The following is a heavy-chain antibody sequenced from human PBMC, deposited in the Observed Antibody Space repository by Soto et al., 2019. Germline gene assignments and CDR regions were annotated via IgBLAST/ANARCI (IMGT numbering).Heavy chain of an antibody. Sequence: VQLVESGGGLVKPGGSLRLSCAASGFTFSSYSMNWVRQAPGKGLEWVSSISSSSSYIYYADSVKGRFTISRDNAKNSLYLQMNSLRAEDTAVYYCARDETYGSGRSMVLYYYYYMDVWGKGTTVTVSS. J-gene: IGHJ6*03. CDR2: ISSSSSYI. CDR1: GFTFSSYS. CDR3: ARDETYGSGRSMVLYYYYYMDV. D-gene: IGHD3-10*01. V-gene: IGHV3-21*01.